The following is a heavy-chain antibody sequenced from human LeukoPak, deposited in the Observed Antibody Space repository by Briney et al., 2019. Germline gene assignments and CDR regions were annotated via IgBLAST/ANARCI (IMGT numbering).Heavy chain of an antibody. CDR1: GFSFSDYF. Sequence: GGSLRLSCAASGFSFSDYFMSWIRQAPGKDLEWVSYISSRGNTIYYADSVKGRFTISRDNAKNSVYLQMNSLRAEDTAVYYCARDDGDYAHPVDYWGQGTLVTVSS. CDR2: ISSRGNTI. V-gene: IGHV3-11*04. CDR3: ARDDGDYAHPVDY. D-gene: IGHD4-17*01. J-gene: IGHJ4*02.